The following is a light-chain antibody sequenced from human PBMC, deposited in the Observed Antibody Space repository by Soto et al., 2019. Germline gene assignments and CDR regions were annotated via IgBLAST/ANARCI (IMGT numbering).Light chain of an antibody. J-gene: IGKJ3*01. CDR1: QSVLYSSNNKNY. Sequence: DIVMTQSPDSLAVSLGERATINCKSSQSVLYSSNNKNYLAWYQQKPGQPPKLLIYWASTRESGVPDRFSGSGSGTDFTLTISSLQAEDVAFYYCQQYYVIPLTFGPGTKVDIK. CDR2: WAS. CDR3: QQYYVIPLT. V-gene: IGKV4-1*01.